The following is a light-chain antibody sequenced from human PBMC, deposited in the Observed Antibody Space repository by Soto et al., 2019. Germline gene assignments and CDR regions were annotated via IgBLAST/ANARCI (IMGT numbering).Light chain of an antibody. CDR1: QSVSTN. Sequence: EVVLTQTPAALSVSPGERVTLSCRAGQSVSTNLAWYQQKPGQAPRLLISGAFTRATGVPARFSGGGSGTEATLTISSLQSEDFALYYCQQYNHWPPTFGQGTKVEIK. CDR3: QQYNHWPPT. V-gene: IGKV3-15*01. CDR2: GAF. J-gene: IGKJ1*01.